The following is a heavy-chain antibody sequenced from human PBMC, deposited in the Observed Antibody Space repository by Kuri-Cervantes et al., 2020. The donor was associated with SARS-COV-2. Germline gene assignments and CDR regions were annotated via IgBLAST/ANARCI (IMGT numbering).Heavy chain of an antibody. Sequence: SQTLSLTCAVYGGSFSGYYWSWIRQPPGKGLEWIGEINHSGSTNYNPSLKSRVTISVDTSKNQFSLKLSSVTAADTAVYYCATGLAHLRFMDVWGKGTTVTVSS. J-gene: IGHJ6*04. D-gene: IGHD3-10*01. V-gene: IGHV4-34*01. CDR2: INHSGST. CDR3: ATGLAHLRFMDV. CDR1: GGSFSGYY.